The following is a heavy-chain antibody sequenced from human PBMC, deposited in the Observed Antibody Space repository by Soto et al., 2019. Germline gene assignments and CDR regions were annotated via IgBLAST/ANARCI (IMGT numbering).Heavy chain of an antibody. V-gene: IGHV1-69*02. CDR2: IIPILGIA. Sequence: ASVKVSCKASGGTFSSYTISWVRQAPGEGLEWMGRIIPILGIANYAQKFQGRVTITADKSTSTAYMELSSLRSEDTAVYYCARGLRDIVVVPAAMPNWFDPWGQGTLVTVSS. CDR3: ARGLRDIVVVPAAMPNWFDP. D-gene: IGHD2-2*01. CDR1: GGTFSSYT. J-gene: IGHJ5*02.